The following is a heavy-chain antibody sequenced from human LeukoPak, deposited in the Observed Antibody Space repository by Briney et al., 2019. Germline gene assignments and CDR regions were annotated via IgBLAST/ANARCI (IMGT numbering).Heavy chain of an antibody. CDR3: ARAPLGFCSGGTCKRYFDY. CDR2: IYYSGST. CDR1: GGSISSYY. D-gene: IGHD2-15*01. V-gene: IGHV4-59*08. J-gene: IGHJ4*02. Sequence: SETLSLTCTVSGGSISSYYWSWIRQPPGKGLEWIGYIYYSGSTNYNPSLKSRVTISVDTAKSQFSLKLSSVSAADTAVYYCARAPLGFCSGGTCKRYFDYWGQGTLVTVSS.